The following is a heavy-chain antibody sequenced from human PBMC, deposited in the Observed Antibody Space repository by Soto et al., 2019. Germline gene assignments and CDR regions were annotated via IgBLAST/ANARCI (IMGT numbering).Heavy chain of an antibody. D-gene: IGHD6-6*01. V-gene: IGHV3-21*04. J-gene: IGHJ5*02. CDR3: ATSKKQLVVSWWFDP. CDR2: ISSSSSYI. Sequence: GGSLRLSCAASGFTFSSYSMNWVRQAPGKGLEWVSSISSSSSYIYYADSVKGRFTISRDNAKNSLYLQMNSLRSEDTAVYYCATSKKQLVVSWWFDPWGQGTLVTVSS. CDR1: GFTFSSYS.